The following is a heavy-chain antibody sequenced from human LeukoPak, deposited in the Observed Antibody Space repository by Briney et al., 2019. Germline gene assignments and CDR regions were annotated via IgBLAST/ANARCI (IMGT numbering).Heavy chain of an antibody. D-gene: IGHD4-11*01. V-gene: IGHV1-69*13. CDR3: ARDDYSNPFYVWFDP. CDR2: IIPIFGTA. Sequence: SVKVSCKASGGTSSSYAISWVRQAPGQGLEWMGGIIPIFGTANYAQKFQGRVTITADESTSTAYMELSSLRSEDTAVYYCARDDYSNPFYVWFDPWGQGTLVTVSS. CDR1: GGTSSSYA. J-gene: IGHJ5*02.